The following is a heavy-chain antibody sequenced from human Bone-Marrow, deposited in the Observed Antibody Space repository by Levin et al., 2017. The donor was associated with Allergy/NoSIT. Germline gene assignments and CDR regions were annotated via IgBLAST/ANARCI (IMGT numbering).Heavy chain of an antibody. CDR1: GFNFNTFG. Sequence: GESLKISCAASGFNFNTFGMNWVRQAPGKGLEWLSYISTSSSSIFYADSVKGRFTVSRDNAKTSLYLHMSSLRVEDTGVYFCARDRGVVAAARGIDYWGQGTLVTVSA. D-gene: IGHD2-15*01. J-gene: IGHJ4*02. V-gene: IGHV3-48*01. CDR3: ARDRGVVAAARGIDY. CDR2: ISTSSSSI.